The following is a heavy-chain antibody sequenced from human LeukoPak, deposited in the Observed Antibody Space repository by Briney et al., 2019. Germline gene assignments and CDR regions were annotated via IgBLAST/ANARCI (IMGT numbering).Heavy chain of an antibody. Sequence: SVKVSCKASGGTFSSYAISWVRQAPGQGLEWMGRIIPILGIANYAQKFQGRVTITADKSTSTAYMELSSLRSEDTAVYYCARVGYCSSTSCYDWFDPWGQRTLVTVSS. V-gene: IGHV1-69*04. D-gene: IGHD2-2*01. CDR3: ARVGYCSSTSCYDWFDP. J-gene: IGHJ5*02. CDR2: IIPILGIA. CDR1: GGTFSSYA.